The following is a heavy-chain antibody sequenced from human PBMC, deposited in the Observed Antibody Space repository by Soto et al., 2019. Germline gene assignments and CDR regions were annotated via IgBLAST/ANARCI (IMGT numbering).Heavy chain of an antibody. CDR2: IDPRDSYT. CDR3: AREKSDLELFNWLDP. CDR1: GYSFSTYW. J-gene: IGHJ5*02. D-gene: IGHD1-7*01. V-gene: IGHV5-10-1*01. Sequence: GESLKISCEASGYSFSTYWISWVRQMPGKGLEWMGAIDPRDSYTKYSPSFQGHVTISVDKSISTAYLQWNSLKASDTAIYYCAREKSDLELFNWLDPWGQGTLVTDSS.